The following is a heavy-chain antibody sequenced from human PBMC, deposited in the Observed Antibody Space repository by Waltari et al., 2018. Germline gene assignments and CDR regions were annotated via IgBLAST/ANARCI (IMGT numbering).Heavy chain of an antibody. Sequence: EVQLVESGGGLFQPGGSLRLSCAASGFTVSTNYMSWVRQAPGKGLDWVSVIYRGGKPYSADSVKGRFTISRDNSKNTLYLQMNSLRAEDTAVYYCARGPREFLPIDFWGQGTLVTVSS. CDR1: GFTVSTNY. D-gene: IGHD2-21*01. CDR3: ARGPREFLPIDF. J-gene: IGHJ4*02. V-gene: IGHV3-53*01. CDR2: IYRGGKP.